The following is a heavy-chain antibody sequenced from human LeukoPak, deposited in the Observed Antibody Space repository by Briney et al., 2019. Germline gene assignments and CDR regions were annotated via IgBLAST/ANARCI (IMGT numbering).Heavy chain of an antibody. J-gene: IGHJ4*02. CDR1: GFTFSSYG. D-gene: IGHD6-13*01. V-gene: IGHV3-30*02. Sequence: GGSLRLSCAASGFTFSSYGMHWVRQAPGKGLEWVAFIRYDGRNKYYADSVKGRFTISRDNSKNTLYLQMNSLRAEDTAVYYCAKDLFQGAAAGPDYWGQGTLVTVSS. CDR2: IRYDGRNK. CDR3: AKDLFQGAAAGPDY.